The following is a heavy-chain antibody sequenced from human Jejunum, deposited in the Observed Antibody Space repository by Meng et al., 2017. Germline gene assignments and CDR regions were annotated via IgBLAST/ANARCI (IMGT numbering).Heavy chain of an antibody. Sequence: QVELQESGPILVKPSGTLSLTCAVSGASISSSTWWSWVRQPPGKGLEWIGEIYRSGSTYYNPSLKSRVTISVDKSNNQFSLKLSSVTAADTAVYYCARDSTNTLGSQTYYFDYWGQGTLVTVSS. J-gene: IGHJ4*02. CDR2: IYRSGST. CDR1: GASISSSTW. CDR3: ARDSTNTLGSQTYYFDY. V-gene: IGHV4-4*02. D-gene: IGHD2-2*02.